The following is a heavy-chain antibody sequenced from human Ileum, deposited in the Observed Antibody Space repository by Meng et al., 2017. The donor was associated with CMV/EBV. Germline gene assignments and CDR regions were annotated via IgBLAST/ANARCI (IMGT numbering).Heavy chain of an antibody. CDR2: ISGGGDTT. V-gene: IGHV3-23*01. CDR3: AQDLQDSTGWYFAFDI. CDR1: RFPFSNFA. Sequence: GESLKISCAASRFPFSNFAMSWVRQAPGKGLEWVSAISGGGDTTYYAGSVKGRFTISRDNSKNTLYLQMNSLRAEDTAVYYCAQDLQDSTGWYFAFDIWGQGTMVTVSS. D-gene: IGHD6-19*01. J-gene: IGHJ3*02.